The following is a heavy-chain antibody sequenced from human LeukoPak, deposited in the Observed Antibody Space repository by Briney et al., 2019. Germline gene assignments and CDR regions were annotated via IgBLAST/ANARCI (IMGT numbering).Heavy chain of an antibody. CDR3: AARSSWYDYYYYMDV. CDR1: GFTFSSYW. Sequence: GGSLRLSCAASGFTFSSYWMSWVRQAPGKGLEGVANIKQDGSEKYYVDSVKGRFTISRDNAKNSLYLQMNSLRAEDTAVYYCAARSSWYDYYYYMDVWGKGTTVTVSS. D-gene: IGHD6-13*01. CDR2: IKQDGSEK. J-gene: IGHJ6*03. V-gene: IGHV3-7*01.